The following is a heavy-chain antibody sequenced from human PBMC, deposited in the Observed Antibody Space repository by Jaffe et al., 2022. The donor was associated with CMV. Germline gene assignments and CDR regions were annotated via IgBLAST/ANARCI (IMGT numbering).Heavy chain of an antibody. CDR2: IIPVFRTT. V-gene: IGHV1-69*01. D-gene: IGHD1-1*01. J-gene: IGHJ6*02. CDR3: VRSDVHSSGLVISLYRMDV. CDR1: GDTLSTNA. Sequence: QVQLVQSGAEVKKPGSSVRVSCRTSGDTLSTNAYYWVRQAPGHGLEWVGGIIPVFRTTHSAQKFQGRVTVTANENSNTVYMELSSLRPEDTATYYCVRSDVHSSGLVISLYRMDVWGQGTTVIVSS.